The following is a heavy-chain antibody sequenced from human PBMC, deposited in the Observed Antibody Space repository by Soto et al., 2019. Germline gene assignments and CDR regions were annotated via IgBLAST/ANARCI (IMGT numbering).Heavy chain of an antibody. D-gene: IGHD3-22*01. CDR3: AREYYDSSGYYYVRGPFDY. CDR2: ISAYNGNT. J-gene: IGHJ4*02. Sequence: ASVKVSCKASGYTFTSYGISWVRQAPGQGLEWMGWISAYNGNTNYAQKLQGRVTMTTDTSTSTAYMELRSPRSDDTAVYYCAREYYDSSGYYYVRGPFDYWGQGTLVTVSS. CDR1: GYTFTSYG. V-gene: IGHV1-18*04.